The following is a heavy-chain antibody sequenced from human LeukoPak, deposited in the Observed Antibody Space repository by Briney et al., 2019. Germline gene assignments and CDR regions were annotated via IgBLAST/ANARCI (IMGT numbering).Heavy chain of an antibody. CDR3: AKDPLLRFGELYGPLTLYWFDP. Sequence: GGSLRLSCAASGFTFSSYAMSWVRQAPGKGLEWVSAISGSGGSTYYADSVKGRFTISRDNSKNTLYLQMNSLRAEDTAVYYCAKDPLLRFGELYGPLTLYWFDPWGQGTLVTVSS. CDR1: GFTFSSYA. CDR2: ISGSGGST. J-gene: IGHJ5*02. V-gene: IGHV3-23*01. D-gene: IGHD3-10*01.